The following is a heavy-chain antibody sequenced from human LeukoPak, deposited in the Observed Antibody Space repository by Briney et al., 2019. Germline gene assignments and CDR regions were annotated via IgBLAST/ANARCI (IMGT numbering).Heavy chain of an antibody. CDR3: ARGLPGNYYYYYMDV. D-gene: IGHD3-10*01. CDR2: INHSGST. V-gene: IGHV4-34*01. CDR1: GGSFSGYY. Sequence: SETLSLTCAVYGGSFSGYYWSWIRQPPGKGLEWIGEINHSGSTNYNPSLRSRVTISVDTSKNQFSLKLSSVTAADTAVHYCARGLPGNYYYYYMDVWGKGTTVTVSS. J-gene: IGHJ6*03.